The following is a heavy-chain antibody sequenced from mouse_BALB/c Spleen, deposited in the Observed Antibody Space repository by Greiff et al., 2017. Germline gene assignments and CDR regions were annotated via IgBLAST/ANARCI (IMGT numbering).Heavy chain of an antibody. V-gene: IGHV14-4*02. D-gene: IGHD3-3*01. CDR3: NAWQGHHFDY. CDR1: GFNIKDYY. J-gene: IGHJ2*01. CDR2: IDPENGDT. Sequence: DVQLQESGAELVRSGASVKLSCTDSGFNIKDYYMHWVKQRPEQGLEWIGWIDPENGDTEYAPKFQGKATMTADTSSNTAYLQLSSLTSEDTAVYYCNAWQGHHFDYWGQATTLTVSS.